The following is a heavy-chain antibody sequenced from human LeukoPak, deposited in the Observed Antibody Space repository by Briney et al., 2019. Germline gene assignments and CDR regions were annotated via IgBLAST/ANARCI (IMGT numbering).Heavy chain of an antibody. CDR3: ARAGDFWSYYYYNMDV. J-gene: IGHJ6*02. CDR2: IYSAGTT. D-gene: IGHD3-3*01. Sequence: GGSLRLSCAVSGFSVSANYMSWVRQAPGKGVEWVSFIYSAGTTYYSNSVRGRFTISRDTSMNTLYLQMDSLRAEDTATYYCARAGDFWSYYYYNMDVWGQGTTVTVSS. V-gene: IGHV3-53*01. CDR1: GFSVSANY.